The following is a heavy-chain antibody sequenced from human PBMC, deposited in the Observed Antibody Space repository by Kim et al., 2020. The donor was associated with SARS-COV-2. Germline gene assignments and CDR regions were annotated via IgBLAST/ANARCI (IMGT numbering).Heavy chain of an antibody. CDR3: ARDVDRPPWGGYYIGYYYYGMDV. CDR1: GFTFSSYS. J-gene: IGHJ6*02. CDR2: ISSSSSYI. D-gene: IGHD3-3*01. V-gene: IGHV3-21*01. Sequence: GGSLRLSCAASGFTFSSYSMNWVRQAPGKGLEWVSSISSSSSYIYYADSVKGRFTISRDNAKNSLYLQMNSLRAEDTAVYYCARDVDRPPWGGYYIGYYYYGMDVWGQGTEVTVSS.